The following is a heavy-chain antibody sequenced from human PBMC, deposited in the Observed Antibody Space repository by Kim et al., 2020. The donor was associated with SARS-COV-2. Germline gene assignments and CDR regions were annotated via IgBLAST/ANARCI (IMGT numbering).Heavy chain of an antibody. CDR2: VSNSAISI. Sequence: GGSLRLSCAASGFTFSTYALSLVRQAPGKGLEWVSAVSNSAISIYYADSVKGRFTISRDNSKNTMYLQMNSLRAEDTAVYYCAKFRSVFGDPYFDCWGQGSLVTVSS. D-gene: IGHD3-10*02. CDR1: GFTFSTYA. J-gene: IGHJ4*02. CDR3: AKFRSVFGDPYFDC. V-gene: IGHV3-23*01.